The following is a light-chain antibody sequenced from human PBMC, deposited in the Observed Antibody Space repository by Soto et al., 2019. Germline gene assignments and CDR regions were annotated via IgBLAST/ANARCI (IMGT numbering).Light chain of an antibody. CDR1: ASNIGRDP. CDR2: ENN. Sequence: QSVLTQPTSGSGAPGQRVTISCSGSASNIGRDPVNWYQQVPGTAPKLLIYENNHRPSGVPDRFSCSKSGTSASLVISGLQSEDEAEYFCAGWDGSLKCFVFGTGNKVTVL. V-gene: IGLV1-44*01. J-gene: IGLJ1*01. CDR3: AGWDGSLKCFV.